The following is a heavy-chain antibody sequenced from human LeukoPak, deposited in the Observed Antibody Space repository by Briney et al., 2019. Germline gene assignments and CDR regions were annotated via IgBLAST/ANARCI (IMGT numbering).Heavy chain of an antibody. CDR1: GGSISSGGYY. CDR2: IYHSGST. Sequence: SETLSLTCIVSGGSISSGGYYWSWIRQPPGKGLEWIGYIYHSGSTYYNPSLKSRVTISVDRSRNQFSLKLSSVTAADTAVYYCAVAAAGPHEDYWGQGTLVTVSS. CDR3: AVAAAGPHEDY. D-gene: IGHD6-13*01. J-gene: IGHJ4*02. V-gene: IGHV4-30-2*02.